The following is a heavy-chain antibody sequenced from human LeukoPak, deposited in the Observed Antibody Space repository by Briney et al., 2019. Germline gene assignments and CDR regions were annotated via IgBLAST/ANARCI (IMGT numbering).Heavy chain of an antibody. J-gene: IGHJ5*02. CDR3: ARDQMWESNWFDP. V-gene: IGHV1-69*05. Sequence: SVKVSCKASGGTFSSYAISWVRQAPGQGLEWMGRIIPIFGTANYAQKFQGRVTNTTDESTSTAYMELSSLRSEDTAVYYCARDQMWESNWFDPWGQGTLVTVSS. CDR1: GGTFSSYA. CDR2: IIPIFGTA. D-gene: IGHD1-26*01.